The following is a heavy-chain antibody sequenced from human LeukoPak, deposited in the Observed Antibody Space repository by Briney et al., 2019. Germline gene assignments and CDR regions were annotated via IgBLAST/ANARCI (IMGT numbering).Heavy chain of an antibody. D-gene: IGHD5/OR15-5a*01. J-gene: IGHJ4*02. CDR3: ARLGLYDVGD. CDR1: GYTFTGYY. V-gene: IGHV1-2*02. Sequence: ASVKVSCKTSGYTFTGYYIQWVRQAPGQGLEWMGYINPTSGGTNYAQEFQGRVTMTRDTSISTAYMELSRLTSDDTAVYYCARLGLYDVGDWGQGTLVTVSS. CDR2: INPTSGGT.